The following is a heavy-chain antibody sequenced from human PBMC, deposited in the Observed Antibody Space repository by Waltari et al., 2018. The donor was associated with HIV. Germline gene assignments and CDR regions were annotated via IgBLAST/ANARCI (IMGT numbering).Heavy chain of an antibody. V-gene: IGHV3-30*18. D-gene: IGHD6-19*01. CDR3: AKGASGWSPGY. Sequence: QVQLVESGGGVVQPGRSLRLSCDSSHFTFTSYAMHWVRQAPGKGLEWVAVISYYGDNKYYADSVKGRFTISRDNSKNTLYLQMNSLRAEDTAVYYCAKGASGWSPGYWGQGTLVTVSS. CDR1: HFTFTSYA. CDR2: ISYYGDNK. J-gene: IGHJ4*02.